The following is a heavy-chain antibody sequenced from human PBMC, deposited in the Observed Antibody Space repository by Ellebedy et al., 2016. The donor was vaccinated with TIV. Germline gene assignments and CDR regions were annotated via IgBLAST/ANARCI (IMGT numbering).Heavy chain of an antibody. J-gene: IGHJ5*02. D-gene: IGHD3-10*01. CDR1: GASISSYY. V-gene: IGHV4-59*01. Sequence: SETLSFTCTVSGASISSYYWSWIRQPPGKGLEWIGYISYSGSTNYNSSLKSRVTISVDTSKNPFSLKLTPVPAADPAVYYCARDQGGAGWHDPWGQGTLVTVSS. CDR3: ARDQGGAGWHDP. CDR2: ISYSGST.